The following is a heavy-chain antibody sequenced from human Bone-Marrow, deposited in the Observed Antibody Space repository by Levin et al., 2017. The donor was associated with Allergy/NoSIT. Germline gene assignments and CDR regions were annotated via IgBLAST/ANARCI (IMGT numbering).Heavy chain of an antibody. D-gene: IGHD2-15*01. J-gene: IGHJ3*01. CDR2: LSGRGRDT. CDR1: GFSFPDYA. Sequence: AGGSLRLSCAASGFSFPDYAMSWVRQAPGKGLEWVSGLSGRGRDTFYADSVEGRFTISRDNSKYTVYLQMNSLRAEDTAVYYCAKAIVGYCSGGNCEDAFDFWGQGTLGPVPS. V-gene: IGHV3-23*01. CDR3: AKAIVGYCSGGNCEDAFDF.